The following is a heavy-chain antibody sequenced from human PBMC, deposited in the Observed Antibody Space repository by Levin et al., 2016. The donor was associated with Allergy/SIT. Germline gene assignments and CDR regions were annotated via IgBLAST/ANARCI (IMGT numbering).Heavy chain of an antibody. CDR3: ARYPEFFQGALGTRYYYYHYGMDV. V-gene: IGHV4-59*08. Sequence: PGKGLEWIGYIHHSGSTNYNPSLRSRLTISVDTSKNQFSLRLSSVTAADTAVYFCARYPEFFQGALGTRYYYYHYGMDVWGHGTTVTVSS. CDR2: IHHSGST. D-gene: IGHD1-1*01. J-gene: IGHJ6*02.